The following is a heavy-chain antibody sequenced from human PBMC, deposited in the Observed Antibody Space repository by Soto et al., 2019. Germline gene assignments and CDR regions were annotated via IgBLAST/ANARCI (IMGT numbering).Heavy chain of an antibody. V-gene: IGHV4-59*01. J-gene: IGHJ5*02. CDR3: ARDFTVVNLGQGAAAGPDNWFDP. Sequence: PSETLSLTCTVSGGSISSYYWSWIRQPPGKGLEWIGYIHYSGSTNYNPSLKSRVTISVDTSKNQFSLKLSSVTAADTAVYYCARDFTVVNLGQGAAAGPDNWFDPWGQGTLVTVSS. CDR2: IHYSGST. CDR1: GGSISSYY. D-gene: IGHD6-13*01.